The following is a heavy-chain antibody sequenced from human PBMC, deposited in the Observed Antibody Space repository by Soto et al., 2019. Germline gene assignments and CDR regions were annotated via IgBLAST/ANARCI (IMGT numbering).Heavy chain of an antibody. CDR2: INDTGNI. V-gene: IGHV4-34*01. CDR1: GGSFSGYQ. D-gene: IGHD3-10*01. Sequence: QVQLQQWGAGLLKPSETLSLTCAVYGGSFSGYQWTWIRQTPGKGLEWIGEINDTGNINYNPSLKSRVTIFIDTLTKQSSLKLSSVTDADAAVYYWARGIIVWFGELSRRGGYYYYVDVWGKGTTVTVSS. J-gene: IGHJ6*03. CDR3: ARGIIVWFGELSRRGGYYYYVDV.